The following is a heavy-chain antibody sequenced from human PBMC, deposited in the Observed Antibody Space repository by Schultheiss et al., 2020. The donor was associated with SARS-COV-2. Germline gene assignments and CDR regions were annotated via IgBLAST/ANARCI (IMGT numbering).Heavy chain of an antibody. D-gene: IGHD1-26*01. V-gene: IGHV3-30*07. CDR1: GFTFSSYA. Sequence: GGSLRLSCAASGFTFSSYAMHWVRQVPGKGLEWVAVISYDGSNKFYADSVKGRFTISRDNSKNTLYLQINSLTAEDTAVYYCAKKNIVGTTTGLDYWGQGTLVTVSS. CDR2: ISYDGSNK. CDR3: AKKNIVGTTTGLDY. J-gene: IGHJ4*02.